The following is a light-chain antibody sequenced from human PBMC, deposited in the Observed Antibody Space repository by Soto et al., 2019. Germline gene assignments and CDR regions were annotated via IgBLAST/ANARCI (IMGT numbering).Light chain of an antibody. J-gene: IGLJ2*01. Sequence: QPVLTQPPSASGTPGQRVTISCSGSSSNIESNYVYWYQQLPGTAPRLLIYRNNRRPSGVPDRFSGSKSGTSASLAISALRSEDEADYYCTVWDDSLRGRLFGGGTKVTVL. CDR2: RNN. CDR1: SSNIESNY. V-gene: IGLV1-47*01. CDR3: TVWDDSLRGRL.